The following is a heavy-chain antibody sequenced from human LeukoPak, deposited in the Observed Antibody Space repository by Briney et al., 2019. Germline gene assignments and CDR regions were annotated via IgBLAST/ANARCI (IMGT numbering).Heavy chain of an antibody. Sequence: GGSLRLSCAASGFTFSSYAMSWVRQAPGKGLEWVSAISGSGGSTYYADSVKGRFTISRDNSKNTLYLQMNSLRAEDTAVYYCAKDRLLWFGELGDFDYWGQGTLVTVSS. J-gene: IGHJ4*02. CDR1: GFTFSSYA. D-gene: IGHD3-10*01. V-gene: IGHV3-23*01. CDR3: AKDRLLWFGELGDFDY. CDR2: ISGSGGST.